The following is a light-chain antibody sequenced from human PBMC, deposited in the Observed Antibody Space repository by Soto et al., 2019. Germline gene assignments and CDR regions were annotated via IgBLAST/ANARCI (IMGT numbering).Light chain of an antibody. CDR1: QSVSSD. Sequence: ASLWGSPEERATLSCRASQSVSSDLAWYHQKPGQAPGLLIYGASSRATGIPDRFSGSGSGTDLHLTIGRLEPEPFELYYRQQYGSSRRTFPQGTRLEIK. J-gene: IGKJ5*01. CDR2: GAS. CDR3: QQYGSSRRT. V-gene: IGKV3-20*01.